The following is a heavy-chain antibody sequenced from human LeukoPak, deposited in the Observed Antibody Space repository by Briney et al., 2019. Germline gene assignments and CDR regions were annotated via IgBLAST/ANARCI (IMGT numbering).Heavy chain of an antibody. D-gene: IGHD3-22*01. CDR2: IYYSGTT. J-gene: IGHJ4*02. Sequence: SEXLSLTCTVSGGSISSYYWSWLRQPPGKGVECIGYIYYSGTTNYNPSLNSLVTISVATSKNQFSLKLSSVTAADTAVYYCARRTYFYDSSGYYFDYWGQGTLVTVSS. V-gene: IGHV4-59*01. CDR1: GGSISSYY. CDR3: ARRTYFYDSSGYYFDY.